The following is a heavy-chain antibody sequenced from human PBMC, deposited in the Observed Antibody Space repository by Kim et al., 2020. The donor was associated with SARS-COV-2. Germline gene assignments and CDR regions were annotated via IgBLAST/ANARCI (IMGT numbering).Heavy chain of an antibody. V-gene: IGHV4-34*01. CDR1: GGSFSGYY. J-gene: IGHJ6*01. D-gene: IGHD4-4*01. CDR2: INHSGST. Sequence: SETLSLICAVYGGSFSGYYWSWIRQPPGKGLEWIGEINHSGSTNYNPSLKSRVTISVDTSKNQFSLKLSSVTAADTAVYYCARGRPVTTFYYYYGMDVWG. CDR3: ARGRPVTTFYYYYGMDV.